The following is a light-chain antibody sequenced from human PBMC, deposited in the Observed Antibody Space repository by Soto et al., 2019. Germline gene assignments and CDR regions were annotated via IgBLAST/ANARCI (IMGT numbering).Light chain of an antibody. CDR2: GNS. Sequence: QLVLTQPPSTSGTPGQRVTISCSGSSSNIGENPVNWYQQLPGTAPKLLIYGNSNRPSGVPERFSGSKSGTSASLAITGLQAEDEADYYCQSYDNSLTVVVFGGGTKVTVL. J-gene: IGLJ2*01. CDR1: SSNIGENP. V-gene: IGLV1-40*01. CDR3: QSYDNSLTVVV.